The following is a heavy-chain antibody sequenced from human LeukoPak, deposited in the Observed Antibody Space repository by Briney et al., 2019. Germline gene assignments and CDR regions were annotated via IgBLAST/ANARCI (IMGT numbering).Heavy chain of an antibody. V-gene: IGHV1-46*01. Sequence: ASVKVSCKASGYTFTSYYMHWARQAPGQGLEWMGIINPSGGSTSYAQKFQGRVTMTRDMSTSTVYMELSSLRSEDTAVYYCASAGLQFTFDYWGQGTLVTVSS. CDR1: GYTFTSYY. CDR3: ASAGLQFTFDY. CDR2: INPSGGST. D-gene: IGHD2-21*02. J-gene: IGHJ4*02.